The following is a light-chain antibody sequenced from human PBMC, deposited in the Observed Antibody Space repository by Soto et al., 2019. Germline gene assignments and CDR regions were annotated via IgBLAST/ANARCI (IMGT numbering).Light chain of an antibody. CDR3: NSYTSNNTRV. V-gene: IGLV2-14*01. J-gene: IGLJ2*01. CDR1: SSDVGGYKY. Sequence: QSALTQPASVSGSPGQSITISCTGTSSDVGGYKYVSWYQQHPGKAPKLMIYEVSNRPSGISNRFSGSKSGNTASLTISGLQAEDEADYYCNSYTSNNTRVFGGGTTLTVL. CDR2: EVS.